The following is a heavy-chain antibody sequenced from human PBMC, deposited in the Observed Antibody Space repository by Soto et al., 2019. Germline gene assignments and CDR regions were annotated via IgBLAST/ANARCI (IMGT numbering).Heavy chain of an antibody. Sequence: PRASVKVSCKASGYFFTSYSIHWVRQTAGQGLEWMAKIDPRDGSTGYAQKFRGRVTIAWDTSTDTVSMEVSSLTSDDTATYYCARVRSSGREFDYWGQGTQVTVSS. D-gene: IGHD6-25*01. CDR3: ARVRSSGREFDY. J-gene: IGHJ4*02. CDR1: GYFFTSYS. CDR2: IDPRDGST. V-gene: IGHV1-46*01.